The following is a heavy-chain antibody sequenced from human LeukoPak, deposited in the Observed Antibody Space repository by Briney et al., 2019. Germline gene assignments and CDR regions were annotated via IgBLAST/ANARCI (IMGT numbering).Heavy chain of an antibody. D-gene: IGHD4-11*01. J-gene: IGHJ4*02. CDR3: ARDPYSGLFDY. CDR1: GFTFSSYS. Sequence: GGSLRLXCAASGFTFSSYSMNWVRQAPGKGLEWVSSISSSSSYIYYADSMKGRFTISRDNAKNSLYLQMNSLRAEDTAVYYCARDPYSGLFDYWGQGTLITVSS. V-gene: IGHV3-21*01. CDR2: ISSSSSYI.